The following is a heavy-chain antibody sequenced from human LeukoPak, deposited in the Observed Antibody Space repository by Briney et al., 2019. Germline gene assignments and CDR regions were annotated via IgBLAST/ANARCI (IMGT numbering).Heavy chain of an antibody. CDR2: MYTSGSSGST. Sequence: PSETLSLTCTVSGGSISSNYWSWIRQPAGKGLEWIGRMYTSGSSGSTNYNPSLKSRVTMSVDTSKNLFSLKLSSVTAADTAIYYCASGCITTSCYGMDVWGQGTTVTVSS. V-gene: IGHV4-4*07. CDR3: ASGCITTSCYGMDV. D-gene: IGHD2-2*01. CDR1: GGSISSNY. J-gene: IGHJ6*02.